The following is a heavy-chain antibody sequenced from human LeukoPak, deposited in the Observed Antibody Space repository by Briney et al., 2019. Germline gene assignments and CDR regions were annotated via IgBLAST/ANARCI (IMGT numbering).Heavy chain of an antibody. CDR3: ARDYGSGSYFDY. Sequence: PGGSLRLSCEASGLTFDDYGMNWVRQAPGKGLEWVSGINWNGVRIGYADSVKGRFTISRDSAKNSLYLQMNSLRVEDTALYYCARDYGSGSYFDYWGQGTLVTVSS. D-gene: IGHD3-10*01. CDR1: GLTFDDYG. J-gene: IGHJ4*02. V-gene: IGHV3-20*04. CDR2: INWNGVRI.